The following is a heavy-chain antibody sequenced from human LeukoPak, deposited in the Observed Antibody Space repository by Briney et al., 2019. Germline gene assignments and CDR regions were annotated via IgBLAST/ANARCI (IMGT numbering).Heavy chain of an antibody. V-gene: IGHV4-39*01. J-gene: IGHJ5*02. CDR1: GASISSSSYY. CDR2: VYYNGST. CDR3: ARLIAAVTGWFDP. D-gene: IGHD6-13*01. Sequence: SETLSLTCTASGASISSSSYYWGWIRQPPGKGLEWIGNVYYNGSTYYNPSLNSRVTISVDTSKNQFSLKLTSVTAADTAVYYCARLIAAVTGWFDPWGQGTLVTVSA.